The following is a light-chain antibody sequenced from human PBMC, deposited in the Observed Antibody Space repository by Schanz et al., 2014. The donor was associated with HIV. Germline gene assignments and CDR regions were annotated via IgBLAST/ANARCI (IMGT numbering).Light chain of an antibody. CDR3: SSYTGSSSVI. CDR1: SRDVGGYDY. J-gene: IGLJ2*01. Sequence: QSALTQPASVSGSPGQSITISCTGTSRDVGGYDYVSWYQQHPGKAPKLMIYDVSTRPSGVPDRFSGSKSGSTASLTVSGLQAEDEADYYCSSYTGSSSVIFGGGTKLTVL. CDR2: DVS. V-gene: IGLV2-14*01.